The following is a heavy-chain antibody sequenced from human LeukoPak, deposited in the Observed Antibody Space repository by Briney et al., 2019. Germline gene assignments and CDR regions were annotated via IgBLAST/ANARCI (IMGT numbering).Heavy chain of an antibody. Sequence: ASVNVSCKASGYTFTGDYMHWVRQAAGQGLEWMGWINPNSGGTNYAQKFQGRVTMTRDTSISTAYMELSSLRSDDTAVYYCARVGGSYYFDYWGQGTLVTVSS. CDR2: INPNSGGT. CDR1: GYTFTGDY. D-gene: IGHD1-26*01. V-gene: IGHV1-2*02. CDR3: ARVGGSYYFDY. J-gene: IGHJ4*02.